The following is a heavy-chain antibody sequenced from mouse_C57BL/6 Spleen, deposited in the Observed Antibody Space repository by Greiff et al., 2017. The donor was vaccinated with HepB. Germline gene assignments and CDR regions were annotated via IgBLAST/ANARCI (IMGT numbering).Heavy chain of an antibody. J-gene: IGHJ2*01. V-gene: IGHV1-47*01. CDR2: FHPYNDDT. CDR1: GYTFTTYP. D-gene: IGHD4-1*02. CDR3: ARFNWDTVYFDY. Sequence: VKLVESGAELVKPGASVKMSCKASGYTFTTYPIEWMKQNHGKSLEWIGNFHPYNDDTKYNEKFKGKATLTVEKSSSTVYLELSRLTSDDSAVYYCARFNWDTVYFDYWGQGTTLTVSS.